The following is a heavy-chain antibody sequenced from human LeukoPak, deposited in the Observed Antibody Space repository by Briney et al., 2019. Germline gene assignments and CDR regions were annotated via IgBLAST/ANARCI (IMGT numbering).Heavy chain of an antibody. D-gene: IGHD4-4*01. Sequence: ASVKVSCKASGGTFSSYAISWVRQAPGQGLEWMGRIIPILGIANYAQKFQGRVTITADKSTSTAYMELSSLRSEDTAVYYCARAAGNSAAYYFDYWGQGTLVTVSS. V-gene: IGHV1-69*04. J-gene: IGHJ4*02. CDR1: GGTFSSYA. CDR3: ARAAGNSAAYYFDY. CDR2: IIPILGIA.